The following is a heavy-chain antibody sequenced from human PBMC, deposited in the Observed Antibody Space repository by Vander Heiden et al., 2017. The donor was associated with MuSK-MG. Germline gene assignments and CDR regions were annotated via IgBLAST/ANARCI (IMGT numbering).Heavy chain of an antibody. V-gene: IGHV3-11*01. J-gene: IGHJ6*03. CDR2: ISSSGSTI. CDR1: GFTFSAYY. Sequence: QVQLVASGGGLVKPGGSLRLSCAASGFTFSAYYMSWIRQAPGKGLEWVSYISSSGSTIYYADSVKGRFTISRDNAKNSLYLQMNSLRAEDTAVYYCARGEYYDFWSGVWNYMDVWGKGTTVTVSS. CDR3: ARGEYYDFWSGVWNYMDV. D-gene: IGHD3-3*01.